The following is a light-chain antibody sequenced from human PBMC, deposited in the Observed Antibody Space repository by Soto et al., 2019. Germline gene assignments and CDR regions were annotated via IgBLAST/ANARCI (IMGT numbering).Light chain of an antibody. CDR3: QSYDSSLSGYV. V-gene: IGLV1-40*01. CDR1: SSNIGAGYD. Sequence: QSVLTQPPSVSGAPGQRGTISCTGSSSNIGAGYDVHWYQQLPGTAPKLLLYGNSNRPSGVPDRFSGSKSGTSASLAITGLQAEDEADYCCQSYDSSLSGYVFGTGTKLTVL. J-gene: IGLJ1*01. CDR2: GNS.